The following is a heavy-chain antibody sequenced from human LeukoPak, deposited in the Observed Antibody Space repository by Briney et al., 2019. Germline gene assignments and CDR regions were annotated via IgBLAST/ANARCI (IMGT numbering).Heavy chain of an antibody. D-gene: IGHD1-7*01. Sequence: ASVKVSCKASGYTFTSYGISWVRQAPGQGLEWMGWISAYNGNTNYAQKLQGRVTMTTDTSTSTAYMELRSPRSDDTAVYYCARGAKITGTTGWFDPWGQGTLVTVSS. CDR1: GYTFTSYG. CDR2: ISAYNGNT. CDR3: ARGAKITGTTGWFDP. J-gene: IGHJ5*02. V-gene: IGHV1-18*04.